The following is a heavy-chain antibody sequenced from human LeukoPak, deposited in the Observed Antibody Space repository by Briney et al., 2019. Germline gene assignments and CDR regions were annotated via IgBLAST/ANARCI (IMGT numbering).Heavy chain of an antibody. CDR1: GFTFTDSY. V-gene: IGHV1-2*02. D-gene: IGHD3-10*01. CDR3: ATSPRAEGFGSGSYIDY. Sequence: ASVKVSCKASGFTFTDSYIHWVRQAPGQGLEWMGWINTNSGGTNYAQKFQVRVTMTGDTSIDTAYLELSRLKSDDTAFYHCATSPRAEGFGSGSYIDYWGQGTLVTVSS. J-gene: IGHJ4*02. CDR2: INTNSGGT.